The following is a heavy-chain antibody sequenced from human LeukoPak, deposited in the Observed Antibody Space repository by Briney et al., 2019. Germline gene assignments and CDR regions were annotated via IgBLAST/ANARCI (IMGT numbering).Heavy chain of an antibody. D-gene: IGHD2-2*01. Sequence: ASVKVSCKASGYTFTGYSMRWVRQAPGQGLEWMGWINPNSGVTNYAQKFQGRVTITTDTSISTAYMELSRLRSDDTAVYYCARDSVVEPDYYYGMDVWGQGTTVTVSS. CDR3: ARDSVVEPDYYYGMDV. J-gene: IGHJ6*02. V-gene: IGHV1-2*02. CDR1: GYTFTGYS. CDR2: INPNSGVT.